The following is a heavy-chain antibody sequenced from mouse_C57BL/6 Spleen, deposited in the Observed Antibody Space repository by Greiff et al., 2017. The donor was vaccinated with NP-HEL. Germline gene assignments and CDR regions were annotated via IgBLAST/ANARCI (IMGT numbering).Heavy chain of an antibody. J-gene: IGHJ3*01. D-gene: IGHD1-1*01. CDR1: GYSITSGYD. V-gene: IGHV3-1*01. Sequence: EVNLVESGPGMVKPSQSLSLTCTVTGYSITSGYDWHWIRHFPGNKLEWMGYISYSGSTNYNPSLKSRISITHDTSKNHFFLKLNSVTTEDTATYYCARSLLLRFAYWGQGTLVTVSA. CDR3: ARSLLLRFAY. CDR2: ISYSGST.